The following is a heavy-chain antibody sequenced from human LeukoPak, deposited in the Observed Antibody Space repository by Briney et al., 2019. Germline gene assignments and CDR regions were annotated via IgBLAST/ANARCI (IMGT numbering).Heavy chain of an antibody. J-gene: IGHJ5*02. V-gene: IGHV1-18*01. D-gene: IGHD2-8*01. CDR2: ISAYNGNT. CDR1: GYTFTSYD. Sequence: ASVKVSCKASGYTFTSYDISWVRQAPGQGLEWMGWISAYNGNTNYAQKLQGRVTMTTDTSTSTAYMELRSLRSDDTAVHYCARVRGVLMVYATGNWFDPWGQGTLVTVSS. CDR3: ARVRGVLMVYATGNWFDP.